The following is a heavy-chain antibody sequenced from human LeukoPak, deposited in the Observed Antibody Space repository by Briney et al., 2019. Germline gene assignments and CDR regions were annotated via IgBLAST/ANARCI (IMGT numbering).Heavy chain of an antibody. D-gene: IGHD2-21*02. CDR3: ARVMTAITDWFDP. Sequence: GGSLRLSCAASGFTVSSNYVGWVRQAPGKGLEWVSVIYRDGSTYYADSVKGRFTISRDNSKNTLYLQMNNLRVEDTAVYYCARVMTAITDWFDPWGQGTLVTVSS. CDR2: IYRDGST. CDR1: GFTVSSNY. J-gene: IGHJ5*02. V-gene: IGHV3-66*01.